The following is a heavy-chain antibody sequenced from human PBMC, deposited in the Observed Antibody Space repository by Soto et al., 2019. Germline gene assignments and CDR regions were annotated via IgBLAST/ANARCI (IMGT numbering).Heavy chain of an antibody. CDR3: ARLKMWAGYSRGTFDY. Sequence: QVQLQESGPGLVKPSETLSLTCTVSGGSMGSFFWSWIRQPPGGGLEYIGYLSKTGNTNYNPSFKRRVTISGDTCKNQSSLKLNSVTAADTAVYYCARLKMWAGYSRGTFDYWGHGSLVTVSS. J-gene: IGHJ4*01. D-gene: IGHD3-9*01. CDR1: GGSMGSFF. CDR2: LSKTGNT. V-gene: IGHV4-4*08.